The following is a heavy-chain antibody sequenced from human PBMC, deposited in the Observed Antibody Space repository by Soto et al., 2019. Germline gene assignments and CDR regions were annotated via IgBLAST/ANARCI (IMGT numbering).Heavy chain of an antibody. D-gene: IGHD6-13*01. CDR2: IYYSGST. V-gene: IGHV4-31*03. J-gene: IGHJ6*02. Sequence: SETLSLTCTVSGGSISSGGYYWSWIRQHPGKGLDWIGYIYYSGSTYYNPSLKSRVTISVYTSKNKFSLKLSSVTAADTAVYYCARGSPLYSSSGDLPFEGRMHYYYGMDVWGQGTTVTVSS. CDR1: GGSISSGGYY. CDR3: ARGSPLYSSSGDLPFEGRMHYYYGMDV.